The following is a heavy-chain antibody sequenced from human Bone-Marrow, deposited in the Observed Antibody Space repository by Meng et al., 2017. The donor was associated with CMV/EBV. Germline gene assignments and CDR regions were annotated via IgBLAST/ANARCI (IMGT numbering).Heavy chain of an antibody. Sequence: GGSLRLSCAASGFTFSSYWMHWVRQAPGKGLVWVSRINSDGSSTSYADSVKGRFTISRDNAKNTLYLQMNSLRADDTAVYYCAKEDITIFGVAPIDYWGQGTLVTVSS. CDR2: INSDGSST. V-gene: IGHV3-74*01. CDR1: GFTFSSYW. D-gene: IGHD3-3*01. J-gene: IGHJ4*02. CDR3: AKEDITIFGVAPIDY.